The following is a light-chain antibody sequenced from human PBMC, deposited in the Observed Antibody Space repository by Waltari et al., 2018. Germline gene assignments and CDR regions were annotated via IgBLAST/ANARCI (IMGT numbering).Light chain of an antibody. CDR2: AAS. J-gene: IGKJ1*01. V-gene: IGKV1-6*01. Sequence: AIQMTQSPSSLSASVGDRVTITCRASQDIRNDLGWYQQKPGEAPKLLIYAASNLQSGVPSKFSGSVSGTDFTLTISSLQPEDFATYYCLQDYNYPRTFGQGTKVEIK. CDR1: QDIRND. CDR3: LQDYNYPRT.